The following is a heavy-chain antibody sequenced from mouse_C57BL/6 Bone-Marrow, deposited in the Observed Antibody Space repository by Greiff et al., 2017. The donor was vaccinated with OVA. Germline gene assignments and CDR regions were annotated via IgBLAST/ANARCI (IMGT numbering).Heavy chain of an antibody. CDR2: IWWDDDK. CDR1: GFSLSTFGMG. CDR3: ARNPQTGTGYYFDD. D-gene: IGHD4-1*01. V-gene: IGHV8-8*01. Sequence: QVTLKESGPGILQPSQTLSLTCSFSGFSLSTFGMGVGWIRQPSGKGLEWLAHIWWDDDKYYNPALKSRPTLSKDTSKNQIFLKIANVDTADTATYDSARNPQTGTGYYFDDGGQGTTLTGSS. J-gene: IGHJ2*01.